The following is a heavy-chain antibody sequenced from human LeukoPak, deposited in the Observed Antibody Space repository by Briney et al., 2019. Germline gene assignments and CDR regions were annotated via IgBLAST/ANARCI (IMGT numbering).Heavy chain of an antibody. CDR1: GYSFTTYW. CDR2: FYPGDYDT. Sequence: GESLKISCKASGYSFTTYWVAWVHQMPGKGLEWMEIFYPGDYDTRYSPSFQGQVTISADKSISTAYLQWSSLKASDTAMYYCARQRYCSSGSCRGMDVWGQGTTVTVSS. CDR3: ARQRYCSSGSCRGMDV. V-gene: IGHV5-51*07. J-gene: IGHJ6*02. D-gene: IGHD2-15*01.